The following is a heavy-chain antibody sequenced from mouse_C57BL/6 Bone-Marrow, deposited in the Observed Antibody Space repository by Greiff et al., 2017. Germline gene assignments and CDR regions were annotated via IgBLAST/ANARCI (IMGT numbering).Heavy chain of an antibody. Sequence: EVKLMESGGGLVKPGGSLKLSCAASGFTFSSYAMSWVRQTPEKRLEWVATISDGGSYTYYPDNVKGRFTISRDNAKNNLYLQMSHLKSEDTAMYYCARDCYSNLDYWGQGTTLTVSS. CDR2: ISDGGSYT. V-gene: IGHV5-4*01. D-gene: IGHD2-5*01. J-gene: IGHJ2*01. CDR1: GFTFSSYA. CDR3: ARDCYSNLDY.